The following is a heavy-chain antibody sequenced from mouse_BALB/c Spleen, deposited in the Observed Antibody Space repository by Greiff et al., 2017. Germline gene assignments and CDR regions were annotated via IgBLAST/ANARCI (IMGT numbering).Heavy chain of an antibody. CDR3: ARHLEITTGYFDY. CDR2: ISSGGSYT. D-gene: IGHD1-1*01. V-gene: IGHV5-9-3*01. CDR1: GFTFSSYA. Sequence: EVKLVESGGGLVKPGGSLKLSCAASGFTFSSYAMSWVRQTPEKRLEWVATISSGGSYTYYPDSVKGRFTISRDNAKNTLYLQMSSLRSEDTAMYYCARHLEITTGYFDYWGQGTTLTVSS. J-gene: IGHJ2*01.